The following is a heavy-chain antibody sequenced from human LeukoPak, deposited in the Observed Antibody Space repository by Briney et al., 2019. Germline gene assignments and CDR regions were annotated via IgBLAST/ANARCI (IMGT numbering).Heavy chain of an antibody. Sequence: GGTLRLSCAASGFTFGNYGLSWVRQAPGRGLEWVSGISGGAVSTNYADSVKGRFTISRDNSKSTLSLQMNSLRDEDTAIYYCATYRQVLLPFESWGQGTLVTVSS. J-gene: IGHJ4*02. CDR1: GFTFGNYG. CDR3: ATYRQVLLPFES. V-gene: IGHV3-23*01. D-gene: IGHD2-8*02. CDR2: ISGGAVST.